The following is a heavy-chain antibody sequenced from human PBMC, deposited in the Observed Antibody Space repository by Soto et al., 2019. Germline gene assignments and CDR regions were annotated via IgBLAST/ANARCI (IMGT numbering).Heavy chain of an antibody. D-gene: IGHD2-2*01. V-gene: IGHV5-51*01. CDR1: GYSYTSYW. CDR3: ARLVVRYCSSTSCYAGGYWFDP. Sequence: GESLKISCKGSGYSYTSYWIGWVRQMPGKGLEWMGIIYPGDSDTRYSSSFQGQVTISADKSISTAYLQWSSLKASDTAMYYCARLVVRYCSSTSCYAGGYWFDPWGQGTLVTVSS. J-gene: IGHJ5*02. CDR2: IYPGDSDT.